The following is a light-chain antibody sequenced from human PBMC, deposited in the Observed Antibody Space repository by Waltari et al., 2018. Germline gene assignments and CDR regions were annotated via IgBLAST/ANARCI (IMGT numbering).Light chain of an antibody. CDR1: SSHIGAGYN. Sequence: QSVLTQPPSVSGAPGQRVTISCTVSSSHIGAGYNVPWYQQLPGKAPKLRIAAHSNRPSGVPDRFSASKSGTSASLAITGLQAEDEADYYCQSYDRSLNNWVFGGGTKLTVL. J-gene: IGLJ3*02. CDR2: AHS. CDR3: QSYDRSLNNWV. V-gene: IGLV1-40*01.